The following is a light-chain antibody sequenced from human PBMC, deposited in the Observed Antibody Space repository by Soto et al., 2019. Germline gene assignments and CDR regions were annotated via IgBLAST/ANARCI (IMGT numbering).Light chain of an antibody. CDR3: SSYAVSDSLL. Sequence: QSALTQPPSASGSPGQSVTISCTGTSSDVGGYNYVSWYQQHPGKAPKLMIYEVTKRPSGVPDRFSGSKSGNTASLTVSGLQAEDEADYYCSSYAVSDSLLFGGGTKVTVL. CDR1: SSDVGGYNY. J-gene: IGLJ3*02. CDR2: EVT. V-gene: IGLV2-8*01.